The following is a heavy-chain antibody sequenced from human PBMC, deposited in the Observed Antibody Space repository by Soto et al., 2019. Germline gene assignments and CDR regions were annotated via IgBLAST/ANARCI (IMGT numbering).Heavy chain of an antibody. V-gene: IGHV3-23*01. CDR3: AKFQSSFITIFGGGGYFDY. CDR1: GFTYSSYA. D-gene: IGHD3-3*01. Sequence: GGSLRLSCAASGFTYSSYAMSWVRQAPGKGLEWVSAISGSGGSTYYADSVKGRFTISRDNSKNTLYLQMNSLRAEDTAVYYCAKFQSSFITIFGGGGYFDYWGQGTLVTVSS. CDR2: ISGSGGST. J-gene: IGHJ4*02.